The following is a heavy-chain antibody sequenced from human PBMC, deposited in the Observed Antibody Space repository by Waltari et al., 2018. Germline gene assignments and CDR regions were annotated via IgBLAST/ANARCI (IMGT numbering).Heavy chain of an antibody. V-gene: IGHV4-34*01. CDR3: ARRRQRDYYGSGSYYGL. CDR2: INQSGST. Sequence: QVQLQQWGAGLLKPSETLSLTCPVYGGSFSGYYWSWIRQPPGKGLEWIGEINQSGSTNYNPSLKSRVTISVDTPKTQFSRKLSAATAAETAGYYGARRRQRDYYGSGSYYGLWGQGTLVTVSS. D-gene: IGHD3-10*01. J-gene: IGHJ4*02. CDR1: GGSFSGYY.